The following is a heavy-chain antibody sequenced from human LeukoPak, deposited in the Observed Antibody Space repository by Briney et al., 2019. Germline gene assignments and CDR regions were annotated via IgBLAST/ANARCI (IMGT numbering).Heavy chain of an antibody. V-gene: IGHV3-33*01. CDR2: IWYDGSNK. CDR1: GFNFRSYG. CDR3: ARSYGSGSPYLDY. J-gene: IGHJ4*02. Sequence: GGSLRLSCAASGFNFRSYGMHWVRQAPGKGLEWVAVIWYDGSNKYYADSVKGRFTISRDQSKNTLYLQMNSLRAEDTAVYYCARSYGSGSPYLDYWGQGTLVTVSS. D-gene: IGHD3-10*01.